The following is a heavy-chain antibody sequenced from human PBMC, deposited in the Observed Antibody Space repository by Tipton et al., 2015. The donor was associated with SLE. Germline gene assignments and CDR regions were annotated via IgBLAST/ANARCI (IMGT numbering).Heavy chain of an antibody. V-gene: IGHV4-61*02. CDR3: ARAEGSWDAFDI. Sequence: TLSLTCSVSGGSISSGSYYWSWIRQPAGGGLEWIGRIYTRGSTNYNPSLKSRVTISVDTSKNQFSLKLSSVTAADTAVYYCARAEGSWDAFDIWGQGTMVTVSS. D-gene: IGHD2-15*01. CDR1: GGSISSGSYY. J-gene: IGHJ3*02. CDR2: IYTRGST.